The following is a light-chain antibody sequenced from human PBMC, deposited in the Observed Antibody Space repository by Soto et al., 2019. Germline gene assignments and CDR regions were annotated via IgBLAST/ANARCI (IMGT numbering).Light chain of an antibody. V-gene: IGKV3-20*01. Sequence: EIVLTQSPGTLSLSPGERATLSCRASQSVRSSELAWYQQKPGQAPRLLIYGASTSATAIPDRVSGSGSGTDFTLTISRLEPGDFAVYYCQQYGSSPLTFGGGTKVEFK. CDR1: QSVRSSE. CDR3: QQYGSSPLT. CDR2: GAS. J-gene: IGKJ4*01.